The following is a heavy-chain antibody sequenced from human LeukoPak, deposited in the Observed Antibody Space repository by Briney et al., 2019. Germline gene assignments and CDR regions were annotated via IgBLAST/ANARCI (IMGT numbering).Heavy chain of an antibody. J-gene: IGHJ6*04. CDR1: GFTFGDYA. CDR3: TRDFVSAAGTSYYYGMDV. CDR2: IRSKAYGGTT. Sequence: PGGSLRLSCTASGFTFGDYAMSWVRQAPGKGLEWVGFIRSKAYGGTTEYAASVKGRFTISRDDSKSIAYLQMNSLKTEDTAMYYCTRDFVSAAGTSYYYGMDVWGKGTTVTVSS. V-gene: IGHV3-49*04. D-gene: IGHD6-13*01.